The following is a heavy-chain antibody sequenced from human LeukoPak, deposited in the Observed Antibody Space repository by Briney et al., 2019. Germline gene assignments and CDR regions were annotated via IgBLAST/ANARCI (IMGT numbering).Heavy chain of an antibody. CDR1: AGTFSRYA. D-gene: IGHD3-10*01. Sequence: SVKVSCKTSAGTFSRYAISWVRQAPGQGLEWMGRITPMSAAPSQTQWIQGRVTITADISTNTVYLDLSSLRSEDTALYFCAGDPPGTPVGFDIWGQGTMVTVSS. V-gene: IGHV1-69*06. CDR2: ITPMSAAP. J-gene: IGHJ3*02. CDR3: AGDPPGTPVGFDI.